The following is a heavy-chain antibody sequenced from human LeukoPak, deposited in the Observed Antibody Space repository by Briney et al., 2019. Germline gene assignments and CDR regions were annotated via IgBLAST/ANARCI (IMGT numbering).Heavy chain of an antibody. Sequence: GGSLRLSCAASGFTFSKYWMLWVRQAPGKGLESVSRINTDGTVTTYADSVKGRFTVSRDNADNTMLLQMNSVRDEDTAVLYCATKQWLAPPPDSWGQGTPVTVSS. CDR2: INTDGTVT. V-gene: IGHV3-74*01. CDR1: GFTFSKYW. J-gene: IGHJ4*02. CDR3: ATKQWLAPPPDS. D-gene: IGHD6-19*01.